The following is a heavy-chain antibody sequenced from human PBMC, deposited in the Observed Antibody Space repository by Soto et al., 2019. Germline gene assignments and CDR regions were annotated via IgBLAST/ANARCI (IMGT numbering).Heavy chain of an antibody. D-gene: IGHD2-2*01. CDR1: GFTFSSYA. CDR2: ISGSGGST. J-gene: IGHJ4*02. CDR3: AEWGGYCSSTSCYDDEGGY. Sequence: GGSLRLSCAASGFTFSSYAMSWVRQAPGKGLEWVSAISGSGGSTYYADSVKGRFTISRDNSKNTLYLQMNSLRAEDTAVYYCAEWGGYCSSTSCYDDEGGYWGQGTLVTVSS. V-gene: IGHV3-23*01.